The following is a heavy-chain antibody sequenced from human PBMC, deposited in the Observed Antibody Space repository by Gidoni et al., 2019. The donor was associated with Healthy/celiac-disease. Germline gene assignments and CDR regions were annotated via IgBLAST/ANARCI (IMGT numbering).Heavy chain of an antibody. CDR2: ISGSGGST. CDR3: AGLITIFGVVSDY. V-gene: IGHV3-23*01. D-gene: IGHD3-3*01. CDR1: GFTFSSYA. Sequence: VQLLESGGGLVQPGGSLRLYCADSGFTFSSYAMRWVRQAPGKGLGCFSAISGSGGSTYYADSVKGRFTISRDNSKNTLYLQMNSLRAEDTAVYYCAGLITIFGVVSDYWGQGTLVTVSS. J-gene: IGHJ4*02.